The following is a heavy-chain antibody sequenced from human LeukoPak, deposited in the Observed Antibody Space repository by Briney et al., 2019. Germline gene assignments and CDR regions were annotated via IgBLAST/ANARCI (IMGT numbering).Heavy chain of an antibody. CDR3: AREVERRYYYYYYMDV. Sequence: SVKVSCKASGGTFSSYAISWVRQAPGQGLEWMVRIIPIFGTANYAQKFQGRVTITTDESTSTAYMELSSLRSEDTAVYYCAREVERRYYYYYYMDVWGKGTTVTVSS. CDR1: GGTFSSYA. V-gene: IGHV1-69*05. CDR2: IIPIFGTA. D-gene: IGHD1-1*01. J-gene: IGHJ6*03.